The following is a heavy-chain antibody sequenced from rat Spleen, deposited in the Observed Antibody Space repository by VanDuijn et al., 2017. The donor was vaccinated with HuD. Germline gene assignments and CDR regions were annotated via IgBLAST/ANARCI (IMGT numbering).Heavy chain of an antibody. CDR1: GFTLSYYG. V-gene: IGHV5-29*01. J-gene: IGHJ3*01. CDR2: ISYDGSNT. Sequence: EVQLVESGGGLVQPGKSLKLSCAAPGFTLSYYGMAWVRQAPTKGLEWVATISYDGSNTYYRDSVKGRFTISRDDEESTLYLQMDSLRSEDTATYFCARLGGLRNWFAYWGQGTLVTVSS. D-gene: IGHD4-3*01. CDR3: ARLGGLRNWFAY.